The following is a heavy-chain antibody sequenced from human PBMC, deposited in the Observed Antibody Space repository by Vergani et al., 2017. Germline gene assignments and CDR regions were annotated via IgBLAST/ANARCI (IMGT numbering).Heavy chain of an antibody. Sequence: QVQLLESGPGLLKPSETLSLTCSVSGYSITSGYYWSWIRQPPGKGLEWIGYIYYSGSTYYNPSLKSRVTISVDTSKNQFSLKLSSVTAADTAVYYCARRAVLWFGELVGYYFDYWGQGTLVTVSS. V-gene: IGHV4-30-4*08. CDR2: IYYSGST. D-gene: IGHD3-10*01. CDR3: ARRAVLWFGELVGYYFDY. CDR1: GYSITSGYY. J-gene: IGHJ4*02.